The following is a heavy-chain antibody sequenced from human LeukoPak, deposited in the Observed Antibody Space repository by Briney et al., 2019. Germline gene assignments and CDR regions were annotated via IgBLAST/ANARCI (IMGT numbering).Heavy chain of an antibody. V-gene: IGHV3-15*01. CDR2: ITTDGGTT. J-gene: IGHJ4*02. D-gene: IGHD3-9*01. CDR1: RPDFTIAW. Sequence: GGSLRLSCAVSRPDFTIAWMSWVRQAPGKGLEWVGRITTDGGTTDYAAPVKGRFTISSDDAENTLYLQMNSLNTEDTAVYYCTTGIGTIDFWGQGTLVTVSS. CDR3: TTGIGTIDF.